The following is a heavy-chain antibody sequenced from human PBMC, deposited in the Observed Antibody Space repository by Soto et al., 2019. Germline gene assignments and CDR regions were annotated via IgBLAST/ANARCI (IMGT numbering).Heavy chain of an antibody. Sequence: ASVKVSCKASGYTFTSYSISWVRQAPGQGLEWMGIINPSGGSTSYAQKFQGRVTMTRDTSTSTVYMELSSLRSEDTAVYYCAREHLFGFDPWGQGTLVTVSS. J-gene: IGHJ5*02. CDR1: GYTFTSYS. CDR3: AREHLFGFDP. CDR2: INPSGGST. D-gene: IGHD2-21*01. V-gene: IGHV1-46*01.